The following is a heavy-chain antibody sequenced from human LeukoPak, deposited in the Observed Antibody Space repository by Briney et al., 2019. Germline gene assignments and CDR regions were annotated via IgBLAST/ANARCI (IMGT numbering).Heavy chain of an antibody. D-gene: IGHD3-22*01. V-gene: IGHV4-4*07. CDR2: IYTSGST. Sequence: PSETLSLTCTVSGGSISSYYWSWIRQPAGKGLEWIGRIYTSGSTNYNPSLKSRVTMSVDTSKNQFSLKLSSVTAADTAVYYCVGTTMIVVVGPDAFDIWGQGTMVTVSS. CDR1: GGSISSYY. CDR3: VGTTMIVVVGPDAFDI. J-gene: IGHJ3*02.